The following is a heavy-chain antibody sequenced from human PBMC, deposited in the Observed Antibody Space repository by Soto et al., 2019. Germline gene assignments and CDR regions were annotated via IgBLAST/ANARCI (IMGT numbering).Heavy chain of an antibody. CDR2: INHSGST. CDR3: ARFIFFGVVLYYGMDV. D-gene: IGHD3-3*01. V-gene: IGHV4-34*01. CDR1: GGSFSGYY. Sequence: SGALSLTCAVYGGSFSGYYWSWIRQPPGKGLEWIGEINHSGSTNYNPSLKSRVTISVGTSKNQFSLKLSSVTAADTAVYYCARFIFFGVVLYYGMDVWGQGTTVTVSS. J-gene: IGHJ6*02.